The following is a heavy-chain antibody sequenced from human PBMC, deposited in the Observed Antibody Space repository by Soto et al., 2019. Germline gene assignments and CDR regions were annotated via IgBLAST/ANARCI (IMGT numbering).Heavy chain of an antibody. CDR2: ISGSGDTS. J-gene: IGHJ4*02. Sequence: EVQVLESGGGLVQPGGSLRLSCVASGFTFSTYAMSWVRQAPGKGLEWVSGISGSGDTSYYADSVKGRFTISRDNSKNTLYLQMYSLRAEDTAVYYCAKVDLLGICTGGSCYSLDYWGQGTLVTVSS. V-gene: IGHV3-23*01. CDR1: GFTFSTYA. D-gene: IGHD2-15*01. CDR3: AKVDLLGICTGGSCYSLDY.